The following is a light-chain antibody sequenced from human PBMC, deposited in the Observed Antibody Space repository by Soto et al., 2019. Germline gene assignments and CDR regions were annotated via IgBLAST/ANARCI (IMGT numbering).Light chain of an antibody. CDR2: AAS. J-gene: IGKJ4*01. CDR1: QGITSW. CDR3: QQTDSFPLT. V-gene: IGKV1-12*01. Sequence: DIQMTQSPSTVSASVGDRVTITCRASQGITSWLAWYQQKPGKAPKLLIYAASSLQSGIPSRFSGSGSGTDLTLTINNLQPEDFATYYCQQTDSFPLTFGGGTKVEIK.